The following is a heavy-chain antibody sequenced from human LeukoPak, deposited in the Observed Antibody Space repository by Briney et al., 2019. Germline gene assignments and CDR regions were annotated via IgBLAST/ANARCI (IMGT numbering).Heavy chain of an antibody. Sequence: GGSLRLSCAASGFTFGSYAMSWVRQAPGKGLEWVSAISGSGGSTYYADSVKGRFTISRDNSKNTLYLQMNSLRAEDTAVYYCAKDRVDYGDYTDAFDIWGQGTMVTVSS. J-gene: IGHJ3*02. CDR1: GFTFGSYA. CDR2: ISGSGGST. D-gene: IGHD4-17*01. CDR3: AKDRVDYGDYTDAFDI. V-gene: IGHV3-23*01.